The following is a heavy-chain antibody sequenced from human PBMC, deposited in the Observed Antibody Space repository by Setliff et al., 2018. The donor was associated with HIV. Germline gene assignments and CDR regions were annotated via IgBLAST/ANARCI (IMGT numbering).Heavy chain of an antibody. V-gene: IGHV1-18*01. D-gene: IGHD6-19*01. CDR2: ISPNFGHT. J-gene: IGHJ6*02. Sequence: ASVKVSCKASGYTFTTYGISWVRQAPGHGLEWMGWISPNFGHTKYAQRFLDRVTMTIDTATSRAYMELRSPRSDDTAVYFCARLGSGWSDSYYYAMDIWGQGTTVTAP. CDR3: ARLGSGWSDSYYYAMDI. CDR1: GYTFTTYG.